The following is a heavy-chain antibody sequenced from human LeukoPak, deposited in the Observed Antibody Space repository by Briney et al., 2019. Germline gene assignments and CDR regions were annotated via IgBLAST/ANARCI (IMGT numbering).Heavy chain of an antibody. CDR2: ISSSGSTI. CDR1: GFTFSDYY. V-gene: IGHV3-11*04. J-gene: IGHJ4*02. CDR3: ARRIVATIAQYYFDY. D-gene: IGHD5-12*01. Sequence: GGSLRLSCAASGFTFSDYYMSWIRQAPGEGLEWVSYISSSGSTIYYVDSVKGRFTISRDNAKNSLYLQMNSLRAEDTAVYYCARRIVATIAQYYFDYWGQGTLVTVSS.